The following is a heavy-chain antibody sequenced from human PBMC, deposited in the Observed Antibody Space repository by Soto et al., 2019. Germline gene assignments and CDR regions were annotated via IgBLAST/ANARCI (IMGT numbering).Heavy chain of an antibody. D-gene: IGHD3-22*01. V-gene: IGHV3-53*01. CDR3: ARDRVESGYPEYCQH. CDR2: IYSGGST. J-gene: IGHJ1*01. CDR1: GFTVSSNY. Sequence: EVQLVESGGGLIQPGGSLRLSCAASGFTVSSNYMSWVRQAPGKGLEWVSVIYSGGSTYYADSVKGRFTISRDNSKNTLYLQMNSLRAEDTAVYYCARDRVESGYPEYCQHWGQGTLGTVSS.